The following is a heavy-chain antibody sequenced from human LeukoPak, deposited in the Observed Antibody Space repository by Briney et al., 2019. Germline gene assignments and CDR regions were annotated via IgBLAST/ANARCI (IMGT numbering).Heavy chain of an antibody. CDR2: IIPIFGTA. D-gene: IGHD3-22*01. V-gene: IGHV1-69*05. CDR3: ARGPDYYDSSGYYIH. J-gene: IGHJ4*02. Sequence: GSSVKVSCKASGGTFSSYAISWVQQAPGQGLEWMGRIIPIFGTANYAQKFQGRVTITTDESTSTAYMELSSLRSEDTAVYYCARGPDYYDSSGYYIHWGQGTLVTVSS. CDR1: GGTFSSYA.